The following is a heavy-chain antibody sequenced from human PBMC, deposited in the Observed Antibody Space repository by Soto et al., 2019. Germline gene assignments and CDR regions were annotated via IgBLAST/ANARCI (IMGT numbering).Heavy chain of an antibody. CDR1: GFTFSSYA. V-gene: IGHV3-23*01. CDR3: AALVVVAATYNWFDP. D-gene: IGHD2-15*01. J-gene: IGHJ5*02. CDR2: ISGSGGST. Sequence: GGSLRLSCAASGFTFSSYAMSWVRQAPGKGLEWVSAISGSGGSTYYADSVKGRFTISRDNYKNMVYLQMNSLRAEDTAVYYCAALVVVAATYNWFDPWGQGTLVTVSS.